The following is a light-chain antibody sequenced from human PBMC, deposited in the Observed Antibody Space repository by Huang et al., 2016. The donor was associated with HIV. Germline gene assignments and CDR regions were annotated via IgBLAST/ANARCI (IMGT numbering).Light chain of an antibody. V-gene: IGKV1-9*01. J-gene: IGKJ4*01. CDR2: SAS. CDR3: QQLNSYPLT. CDR1: QGISTY. Sequence: IQLTQSPASLSASVGDRVNITCRASQGISTYLAWYQQNLGKAPKLLIYSASTLESGVLSRFSGSGSGTDFTLTINSLQPEDFATYYCQQLNSYPLTFGGGTNVEMK.